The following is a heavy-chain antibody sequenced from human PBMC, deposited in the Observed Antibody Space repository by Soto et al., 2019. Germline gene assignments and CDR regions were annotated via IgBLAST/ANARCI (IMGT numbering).Heavy chain of an antibody. V-gene: IGHV2-5*02. CDR2: IYWDDSK. CDR3: AHKGPEDWPLDY. J-gene: IGHJ4*02. D-gene: IGHD3-9*01. CDR1: GFSLSTSGVG. Sequence: QITLKESGPTLVRPTQTLTLTCAFSGFSLSTSGVGVGWIRQPPGKALEWLAVIYWDDSKHYSPSLRSSITITKDTSKNPVVLTMTNMDPMDTGTYYCAHKGPEDWPLDYWGQGTVVTVSS.